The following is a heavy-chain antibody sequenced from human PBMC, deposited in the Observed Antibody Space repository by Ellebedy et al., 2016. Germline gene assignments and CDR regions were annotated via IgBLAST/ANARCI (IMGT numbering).Heavy chain of an antibody. CDR1: GGSISSYY. V-gene: IGHV4-4*07. D-gene: IGHD2-2*02. Sequence: GSLRLXXTVSGGSISSYYWSWIRQPAGKGLEWIGRIYTSGSTNYNPSLKSRVTISVDTSKNQFSLKLSSVTAADTAVYYCARHAYCSSTSCYTGWFNPWGQGTLVTVSS. CDR2: IYTSGST. J-gene: IGHJ5*02. CDR3: ARHAYCSSTSCYTGWFNP.